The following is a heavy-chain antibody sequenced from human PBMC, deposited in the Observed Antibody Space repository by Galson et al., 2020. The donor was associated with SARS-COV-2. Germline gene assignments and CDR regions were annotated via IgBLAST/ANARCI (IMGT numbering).Heavy chain of an antibody. CDR1: IGSMTSHY. CDR2: NSYDGST. Sequence: ETSETLSLTCAVTIGSMTSHYWSWIRQAPGKGLEWIGYNSYDGSTTYNPSLKSRVTISIDTSKNQFSLRLTSVTAADTALYYCAKLAEGRRSSEDYWGQEPGSPSPQ. V-gene: IGHV4-59*08. CDR3: AKLAEGRRSSEDY. D-gene: IGHD1-26*01. J-gene: IGHJ4*01.